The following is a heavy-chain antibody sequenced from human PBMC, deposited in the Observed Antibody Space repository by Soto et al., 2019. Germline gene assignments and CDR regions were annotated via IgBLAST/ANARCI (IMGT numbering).Heavy chain of an antibody. V-gene: IGHV1-3*01. D-gene: IGHD2-15*01. CDR3: AREAVVVVAATPNWFDP. CDR2: INAGNGNT. CDR1: GYTFTSYA. Sequence: EASVKVSCKASGYTFTSYAMHWVRQAPGQRLEWMGWINAGNGNTKYSQKFQGRVTITRDTSASTAYMELSSLRSEDTAVYYCAREAVVVVAATPNWFDPWGQGTLVTVS. J-gene: IGHJ5*02.